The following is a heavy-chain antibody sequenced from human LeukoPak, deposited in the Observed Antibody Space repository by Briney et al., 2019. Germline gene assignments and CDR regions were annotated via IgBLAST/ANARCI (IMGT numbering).Heavy chain of an antibody. CDR1: GYTLTDHD. Sequence: GASVKVSCKASGYTLTDHDIHWVRQAPGQRLEWMGWINPGNGNTEYSQKFQGRVTITRDTSASTAYMELSSLTSEDTAVYYCANWAGTPAGYFSGPLDYWGQGTLVTVSS. CDR3: ANWAGTPAGYFSGPLDY. D-gene: IGHD6-19*01. V-gene: IGHV1-3*01. CDR2: INPGNGNT. J-gene: IGHJ4*02.